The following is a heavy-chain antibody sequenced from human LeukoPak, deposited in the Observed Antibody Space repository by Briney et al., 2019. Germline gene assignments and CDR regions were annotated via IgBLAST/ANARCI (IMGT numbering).Heavy chain of an antibody. V-gene: IGHV4-34*01. J-gene: IGHJ5*02. D-gene: IGHD2-15*01. CDR2: INHSGST. Sequence: SEILSLTCAVYGGSLSGYYWSWIRQPPGKGLEWIGEINHSGSTNYNPSLKSRVTISVDTSKNQFSLKLSSVTAADTAVYYCARGPRLNIVVVVAARFDPWGQGTLVTVSS. CDR3: ARGPRLNIVVVVAARFDP. CDR1: GGSLSGYY.